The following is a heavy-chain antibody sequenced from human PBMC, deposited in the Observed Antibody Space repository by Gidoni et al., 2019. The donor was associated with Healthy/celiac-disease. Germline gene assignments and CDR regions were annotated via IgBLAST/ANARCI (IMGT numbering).Heavy chain of an antibody. Sequence: EVQLVESGGGLVKPGVVLRISCAGSGFTFSSYSMNWVRQAPGKGLEWVSSISSSSSYIYYADSVKGRFTISRDNAKNSLYLQMNSLRAEDTAVYYCARVGDSSSWYFDYWGQGTLVTVSS. D-gene: IGHD6-13*01. CDR2: ISSSSSYI. CDR1: GFTFSSYS. V-gene: IGHV3-21*01. CDR3: ARVGDSSSWYFDY. J-gene: IGHJ4*02.